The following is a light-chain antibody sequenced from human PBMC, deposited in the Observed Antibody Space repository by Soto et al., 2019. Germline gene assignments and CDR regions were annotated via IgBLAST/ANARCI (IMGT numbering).Light chain of an antibody. J-gene: IGKJ3*01. Sequence: EFVLTQSPGTLSLSPGERATLSCRASQSISSSYLAWYQQKPGQAPRLLIYGASSRATGIPDRFSGSGSGTDIALNISRLEPEDFAVYYCQQYGSSPFTFGPGTKVDIK. CDR2: GAS. CDR3: QQYGSSPFT. V-gene: IGKV3-20*01. CDR1: QSISSSY.